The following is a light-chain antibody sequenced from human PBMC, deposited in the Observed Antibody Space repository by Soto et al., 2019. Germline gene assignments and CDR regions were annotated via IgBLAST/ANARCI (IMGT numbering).Light chain of an antibody. V-gene: IGLV1-40*01. CDR2: GDN. CDR1: SSNIGANYD. J-gene: IGLJ1*01. Sequence: QSALSQPPSVSGAPGQRITISCTGSSSNIGANYDVHWYRQVPGTAPKLLMSGDNNRPSGVADRFYGSKSGTSASLAFTRLQAEDEADYYCQSYDSSLNRVFGTGTKVTVL. CDR3: QSYDSSLNRV.